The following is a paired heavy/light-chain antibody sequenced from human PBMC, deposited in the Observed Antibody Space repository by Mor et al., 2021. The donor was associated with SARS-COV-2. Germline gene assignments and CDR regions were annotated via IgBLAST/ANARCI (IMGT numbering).Heavy chain of an antibody. CDR3: ARDLGGGETY. D-gene: IGHD3-16*01. V-gene: IGHV3-48*02. CDR2: ISSGSSTI. J-gene: IGHJ4*02. Sequence: EVQLVESGGGLVQPGGSLRLSCVASGFTFSSYSMHWVRQAPGKGLEWVSDISSGSSTIFYADSVKGRFTISRDNAKNSLYLQMNGLRDEDTAVYYCARDLGGGETYWGQGTLVTVSS. CDR1: GFTFSSYS.
Light chain of an antibody. Sequence: DIQMTQSPSSLSASVGDRVTITCRASQSIRRYLNWYQQKPGKAPKVLISAASSVQSGVPSRFSGSGSGTDFTLTISSLRPEDFATYFCQQSYNTPRTFGQGTKLEI. CDR2: AAS. CDR1: QSIRRY. V-gene: IGKV1-39*01. J-gene: IGKJ2*01. CDR3: QQSYNTPRT.